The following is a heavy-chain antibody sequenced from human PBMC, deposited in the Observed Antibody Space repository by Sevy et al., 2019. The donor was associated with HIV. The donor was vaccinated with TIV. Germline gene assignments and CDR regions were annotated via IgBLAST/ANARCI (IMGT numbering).Heavy chain of an antibody. CDR2: ISGSGDNT. CDR3: AKNENVWSAYLAMDV. D-gene: IGHD3-3*01. CDR1: GFTFSNYA. J-gene: IGHJ6*02. V-gene: IGHV3-23*01. Sequence: GGSLRLSCAASGFTFSNYAMNWVRQTPGKGLEWVSSISGSGDNTYYADSVKGRVTISREITYNTVTLQMSSLRAEDTAVYDGAKNENVWSAYLAMDVWGQGTTVTVSS.